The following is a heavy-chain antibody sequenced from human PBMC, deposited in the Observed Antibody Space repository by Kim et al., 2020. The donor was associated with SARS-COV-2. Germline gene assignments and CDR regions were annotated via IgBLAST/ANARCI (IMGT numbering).Heavy chain of an antibody. CDR2: ISHSGNT. D-gene: IGHD3-9*01. CDR3: ARRAYYDILTGFGLAYFDY. J-gene: IGHJ4*02. Sequence: SETLSLTCTVSGGSISSGDYYWTWIRQHPGEGLEWIGYISHSGNTYYNPSLKSGVTMSVDTSKNQFSLKLNSVTAADTAVYYCARRAYYDILTGFGLAYFDYWGQGTLVTVSS. CDR1: GGSISSGDYY. V-gene: IGHV4-31*03.